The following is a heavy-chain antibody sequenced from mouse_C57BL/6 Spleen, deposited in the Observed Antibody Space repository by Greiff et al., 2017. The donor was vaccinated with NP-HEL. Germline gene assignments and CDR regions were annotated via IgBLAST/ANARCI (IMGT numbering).Heavy chain of an antibody. V-gene: IGHV1-7*01. J-gene: IGHJ2*01. CDR2: INPSSGYT. CDR1: GYTFTSYW. Sequence: QVQLQQSGAELAKPGASVKLSCKASGYTFTSYWMHWVKQRPGQGLEWIGYINPSSGYTKYNQKFKDKATLTADKSSSTAYMQLSSLTYEDSAVYYCARAYEGYYVGFDYWGQGTTLTVSS. CDR3: ARAYEGYYVGFDY. D-gene: IGHD2-3*01.